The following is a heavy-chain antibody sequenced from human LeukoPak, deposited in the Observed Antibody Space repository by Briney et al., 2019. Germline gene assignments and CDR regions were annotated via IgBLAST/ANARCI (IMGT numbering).Heavy chain of an antibody. CDR2: IYYSGST. V-gene: IGHV4-61*08. Sequence: SETLSLTCTVSGGSISSGGYYWSWIRQHPGKGLEWIGYIYYSGSTNYNPSLKSRVTISVDTSKNQFSLKLSSVTAADTAVYYCARSLDPWFDPWGRGTLVTVFS. CDR3: ARSLDPWFDP. J-gene: IGHJ5*02. CDR1: GGSISSGGYY. D-gene: IGHD1-1*01.